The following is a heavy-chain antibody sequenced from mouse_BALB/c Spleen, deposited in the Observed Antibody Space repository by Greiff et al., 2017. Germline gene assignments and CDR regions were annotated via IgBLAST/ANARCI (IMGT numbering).Heavy chain of an antibody. J-gene: IGHJ4*01. CDR1: GFSLTSYG. D-gene: IGHD1-1*01. Sequence: QVQLQQSGPGLVQPSQSLSITCTVSGFSLTSYGVHWVRQSTGKGLEWLGVIWSGGSTDYNAAFISRLSISKDNSKSQVFFKMNSLQADDTAIYYCARNYYGSSPYYYAMDYWGQGTSVTVSS. CDR2: IWSGGST. V-gene: IGHV2-4-1*01. CDR3: ARNYYGSSPYYYAMDY.